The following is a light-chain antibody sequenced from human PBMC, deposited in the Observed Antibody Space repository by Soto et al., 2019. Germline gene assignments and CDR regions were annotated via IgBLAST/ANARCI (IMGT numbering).Light chain of an antibody. CDR3: QQYDNLPLT. CDR1: QDISNY. V-gene: IGKV1-33*01. CDR2: DAS. Sequence: DIQMTQSPSFLSASVGDRVTITCQASQDISNYLNWYQQKPGEAPKLLIYDASNLETGVPSRFSGSGSGTDFTFTISSLQPEYIATYYCQQYDNLPLTFGGGTKVDIK. J-gene: IGKJ4*01.